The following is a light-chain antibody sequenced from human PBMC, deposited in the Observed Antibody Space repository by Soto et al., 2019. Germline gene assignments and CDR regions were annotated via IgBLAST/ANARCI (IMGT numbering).Light chain of an antibody. CDR1: QSVNSH. J-gene: IGKJ2*01. V-gene: IGKV3-15*01. CDR2: EAS. Sequence: EIVMTQSPATLSVSPGERATLSCRASQSVNSHLAWFQQRPVQAPRLLMYEASTRSTGVPARFSASGSGTEFTLTISGLQSEDFAVYYCQQYHIWYTFGQGTELEIK. CDR3: QQYHIWYT.